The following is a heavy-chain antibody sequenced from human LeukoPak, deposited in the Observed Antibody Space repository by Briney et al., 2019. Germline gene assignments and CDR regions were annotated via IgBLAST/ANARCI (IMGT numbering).Heavy chain of an antibody. J-gene: IGHJ5*02. CDR1: GGSISSSSYY. V-gene: IGHV4-39*01. Sequence: SETLSLTCTVSGGSISSSSYYWGWIRQPPGNGLEWIGSIYYSGSTYYNPSLKSRVTISVDTSKNQFSLKLSSVTAADTAVYYCATQGSSWYEKWFDPWGQGTLVTVSS. CDR2: IYYSGST. D-gene: IGHD6-13*01. CDR3: ATQGSSWYEKWFDP.